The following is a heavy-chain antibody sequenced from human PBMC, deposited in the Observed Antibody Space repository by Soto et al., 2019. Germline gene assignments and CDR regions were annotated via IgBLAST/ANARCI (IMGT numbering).Heavy chain of an antibody. J-gene: IGHJ3*02. CDR2: ISSSGSTI. CDR1: GFTFSDYY. V-gene: IGHV3-11*01. D-gene: IGHD2-15*01. Sequence: GGSLRLSCAASGFTFSDYYMSWIRQAPGKGLEWVSYISSSGSTIYYADSVKGRFTISRDNAKNSLYLQMNSLRAEDTAVYYCATQSGYCSGGSCSWDDDFDIWGQGTMVTVSS. CDR3: ATQSGYCSGGSCSWDDDFDI.